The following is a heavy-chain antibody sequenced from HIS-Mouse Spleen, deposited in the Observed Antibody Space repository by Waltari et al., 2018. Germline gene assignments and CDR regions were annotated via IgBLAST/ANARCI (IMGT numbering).Heavy chain of an antibody. D-gene: IGHD6-13*01. CDR3: AREIPYSSSWYDWYFDL. Sequence: QLQLQASGPGLVKPSETQSLTCTVPGGPISSSSYYWGWIRQPPGKGLEWIGSIHYSGSTYYNPSLKSRVTISVDTSKNQFSLKLSSVTAADTAVYYCAREIPYSSSWYDWYFDLWGRGTLVTVSS. J-gene: IGHJ2*01. CDR2: IHYSGST. CDR1: GGPISSSSYY. V-gene: IGHV4-39*07.